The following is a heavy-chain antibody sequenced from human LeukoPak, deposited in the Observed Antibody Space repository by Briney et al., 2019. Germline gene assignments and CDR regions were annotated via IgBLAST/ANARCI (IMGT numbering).Heavy chain of an antibody. CDR2: ISWNSGSI. CDR1: GFTFDDYA. D-gene: IGHD3-10*01. V-gene: IGHV3-9*01. J-gene: IGHJ4*02. Sequence: GGSLRLSCAASGFTFDDYAMHWVRQAPGKGLEWVSGISWNSGSIGYADSVKGRFTISRDNAKNSLYLQMNSLRAEDTAVYYCARHLLWFGELSGGFDYWGQGTLVTVSS. CDR3: ARHLLWFGELSGGFDY.